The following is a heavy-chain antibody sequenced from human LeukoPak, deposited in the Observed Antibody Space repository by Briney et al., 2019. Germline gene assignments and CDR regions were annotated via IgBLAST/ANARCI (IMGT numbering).Heavy chain of an antibody. J-gene: IGHJ4*02. CDR3: AHSRLEY. CDR1: GFSLSTSGEG. Sequence: SGPTLVHPPPPLTLTSSFSGFSLSTSGEGVGWIRQPPIKALEWLALIYWDDDKRYSPSLKSRPTITKDTSKNQVVLTMTNMDPADTATYYSAHSRLEYWGQGTLVTVSS. V-gene: IGHV2-5*02. CDR2: IYWDDDK.